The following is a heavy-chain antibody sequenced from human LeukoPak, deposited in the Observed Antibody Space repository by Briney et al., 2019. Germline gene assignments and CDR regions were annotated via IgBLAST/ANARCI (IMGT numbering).Heavy chain of an antibody. Sequence: TGGSLRLSCAASGFTFSSYGMHWVRQAPGKGLEQVAFIRYDGSNKYYADSVKGRFTISRGNSKNTLYLQMNSLRAEDTAVYYCASLVVISGYFDYWGQGTLVTVSS. J-gene: IGHJ4*02. D-gene: IGHD3-22*01. CDR3: ASLVVISGYFDY. V-gene: IGHV3-30*02. CDR2: IRYDGSNK. CDR1: GFTFSSYG.